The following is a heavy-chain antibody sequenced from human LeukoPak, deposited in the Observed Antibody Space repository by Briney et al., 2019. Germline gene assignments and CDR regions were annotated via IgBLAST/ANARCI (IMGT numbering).Heavy chain of an antibody. V-gene: IGHV3-43D*03. J-gene: IGHJ1*01. CDR3: AKDFHPGIAVAGTGYFQH. CDR1: GFTFDDYA. D-gene: IGHD6-19*01. Sequence: GGSLRLSCAASGFTFDDYAMHWVRQAPGKGLEWVSLISWDGGSTYYADSVKGRFTIPRDNSKNSLYLQMNRLRAEDTALYYCAKDFHPGIAVAGTGYFQHWGQGTLVTVSS. CDR2: ISWDGGST.